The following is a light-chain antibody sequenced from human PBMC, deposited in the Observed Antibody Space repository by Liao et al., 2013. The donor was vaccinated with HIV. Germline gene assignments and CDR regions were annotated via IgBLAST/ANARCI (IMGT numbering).Light chain of an antibody. CDR3: QVWDSGSDV. CDR2: QDT. CDR1: KLGDKY. Sequence: SYELSQPPSVSVSPGQTASITCSGDKLGDKYACWYQQKPGQSPVLVIYQDTKRPSGIPERFSGSNSGNTATLTISRVEAGDEADYYCQVWDSGSDVFGPGTKVTVL. V-gene: IGLV3-1*01. J-gene: IGLJ1*01.